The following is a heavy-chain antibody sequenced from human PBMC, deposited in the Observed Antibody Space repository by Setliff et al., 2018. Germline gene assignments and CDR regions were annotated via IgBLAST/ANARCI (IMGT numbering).Heavy chain of an antibody. CDR2: IYYSGST. CDR1: GGSISSSNW. CDR3: ASASEEGVVPAAILY. J-gene: IGHJ4*02. V-gene: IGHV4-28*01. D-gene: IGHD2-2*01. Sequence: SETLSLTCTVSGGSISSSNWWGWIRQPPGKGLEWIGYIYYSGSTYYNPSLKSRVTMSVDTSKNQFSLKLSSVTAVDTAVYYCASASEEGVVPAAILYWGQGTLVTVSS.